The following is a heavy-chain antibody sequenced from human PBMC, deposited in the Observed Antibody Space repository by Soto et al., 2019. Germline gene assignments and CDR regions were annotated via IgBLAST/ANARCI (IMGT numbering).Heavy chain of an antibody. Sequence: SETLSLTCTVSGGSISSYYWSWIRQPPGKGLEWIGYIYYSGSTNYNPSLKSRVTISVDTSKNQFSLKLSSVTAADTVVYYCARDLGSSPQRNWFDPWGQGTLVTVSS. CDR2: IYYSGST. CDR1: GGSISSYY. J-gene: IGHJ5*02. D-gene: IGHD6-6*01. CDR3: ARDLGSSPQRNWFDP. V-gene: IGHV4-59*01.